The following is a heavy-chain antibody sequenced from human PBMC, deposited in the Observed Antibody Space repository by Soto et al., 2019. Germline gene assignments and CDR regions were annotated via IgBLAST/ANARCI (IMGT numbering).Heavy chain of an antibody. D-gene: IGHD2-21*02. CDR1: GFSFSDFG. Sequence: QVQLVESGGGVVQPGRSLRLSCAPSGFSFSDFGMHWVRQAPGKGLEWVAAISHDGSNQYYGDSVKGPFSISRDHSNNRLYLQMNNLKVEDSAIYYCAKETRSRAVTATRVNGMDVWGQGTTVTVSS. V-gene: IGHV3-30*18. CDR2: ISHDGSNQ. J-gene: IGHJ6*02. CDR3: AKETRSRAVTATRVNGMDV.